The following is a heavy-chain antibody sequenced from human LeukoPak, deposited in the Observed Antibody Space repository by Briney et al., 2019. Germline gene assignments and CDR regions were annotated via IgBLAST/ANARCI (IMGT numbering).Heavy chain of an antibody. CDR1: TFTLSSYT. CDR3: ARVRFAGPQAFDI. CDR2: ISSSSTYI. Sequence: GGSLRLSCAASTFTLSSYTMDWVRQAPGKGLEWVSSISSSSTYINYADSVKGRFTISRDNAKNSMALQMNSLRAEDTAVYYCARVRFAGPQAFDIWGQGTMVTVAS. J-gene: IGHJ3*02. V-gene: IGHV3-21*01. D-gene: IGHD4/OR15-4a*01.